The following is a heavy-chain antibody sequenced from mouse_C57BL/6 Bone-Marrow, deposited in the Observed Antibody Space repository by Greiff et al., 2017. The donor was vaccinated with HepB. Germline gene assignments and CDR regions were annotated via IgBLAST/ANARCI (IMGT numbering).Heavy chain of an antibody. D-gene: IGHD1-1*01. CDR1: GYTFTSYG. V-gene: IGHV1-81*01. Sequence: QVQLQQSGAELARPGASVKLSCKASGYTFTSYGISWVKQRTGQGLEWIGEIYPRSGNTYYNEKFKGKATLTADKSSSTAYMELRSLTSEDSAVYFCARLREGVYYGYFDYWGQGTTLTVSS. CDR2: IYPRSGNT. CDR3: ARLREGVYYGYFDY. J-gene: IGHJ2*01.